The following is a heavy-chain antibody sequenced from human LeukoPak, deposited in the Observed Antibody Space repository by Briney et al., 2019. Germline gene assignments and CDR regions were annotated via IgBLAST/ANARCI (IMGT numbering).Heavy chain of an antibody. CDR2: TYYRSKLYN. CDR1: GDSVSSNSAA. J-gene: IGHJ4*02. D-gene: IGHD3-10*01. V-gene: IGHV6-1*01. CDR3: ARATSPIRFGQFNIDY. Sequence: SQTLSLTCAISGDSVSSNSAAWNWIRQSPSRGLEWLGRTYYRSKLYNDYAVSVKSRISINPDTSKNQLSLQLFSVTPEDTAVYFCARATSPIRFGQFNIDYWGQGTLVTVSS.